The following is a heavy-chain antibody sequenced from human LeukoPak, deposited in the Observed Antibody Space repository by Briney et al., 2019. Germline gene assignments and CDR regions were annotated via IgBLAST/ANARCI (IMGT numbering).Heavy chain of an antibody. J-gene: IGHJ6*03. D-gene: IGHD2-2*01. CDR1: GYTLTSYG. CDR3: ARGPIIDIVVIPAAADYYHMDV. V-gene: IGHV1-18*01. CDR2: ISAYNGNT. Sequence: GASVKVSCKASGYTLTSYGISWVRQAPGQGLEWMGWISAYNGNTRYAQKIQGRVTMTTDSSTSTAYMELRSLRSDDTAVYYCARGPIIDIVVIPAAADYYHMDVWGKGTTVTVSS.